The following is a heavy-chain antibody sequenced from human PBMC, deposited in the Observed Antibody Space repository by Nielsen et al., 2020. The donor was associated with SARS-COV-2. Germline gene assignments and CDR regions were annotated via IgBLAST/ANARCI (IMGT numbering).Heavy chain of an antibody. CDR2: ISYDGSNK. V-gene: IGHV3-30*18. CDR3: AKDSGSGDAYYYYGMDV. J-gene: IGHJ6*02. D-gene: IGHD4-17*01. CDR1: GFTFSSYG. Sequence: GESLKISCAASGFTFSSYGMHWVRQAPGKGLEWVAVISYDGSNKYYADSVKGRFTISRDNSKNTLYLQMNSLRAEDTAVYYCAKDSGSGDAYYYYGMDVWGQGTTVTVSS.